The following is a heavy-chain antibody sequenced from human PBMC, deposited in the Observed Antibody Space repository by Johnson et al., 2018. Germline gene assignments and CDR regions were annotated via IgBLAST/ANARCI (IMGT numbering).Heavy chain of an antibody. V-gene: IGHV3-7*01. J-gene: IGHJ6*02. CDR3: ARELVDSFGMDV. CDR1: GFTFSSYW. D-gene: IGHD2-2*01. Sequence: VQLVQSGGGLVQPGGSLRLSCAASGFTFSSYWMSWVRQAPGKGLEWVANIKQDGSEKYYVDSVKGRFTLSRDNAKNSRYLQMNSLGAEDTAVYYCARELVDSFGMDVWCQVTTVTVSS. CDR2: IKQDGSEK.